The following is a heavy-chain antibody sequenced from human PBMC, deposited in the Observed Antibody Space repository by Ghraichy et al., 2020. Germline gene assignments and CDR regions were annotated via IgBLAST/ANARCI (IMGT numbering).Heavy chain of an antibody. CDR3: ARDNGATNS. J-gene: IGHJ5*02. V-gene: IGHV3-7*03. CDR2: IKQDGSEK. D-gene: IGHD1-26*01. CDR1: GFTFSGYW. Sequence: GGSLRLSCAASGFTFSGYWMSWVRQAPGKGLEWVASIKQDGSEKYYVDSVKGRFTISRDNAKNSLYLQMNSLRAEDTAVYYCARDNGATNSCGQGTLVSVSS.